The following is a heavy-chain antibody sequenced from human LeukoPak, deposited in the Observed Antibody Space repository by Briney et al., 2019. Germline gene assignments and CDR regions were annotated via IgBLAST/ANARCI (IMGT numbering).Heavy chain of an antibody. Sequence: GGSLRLSCAASGFTFSSYEMNWVRQAPGRGLEWVAHIHSSGNIIYYADSVKGRFTISRDNAKNSLSLQMNSLRVEDTGLYYCVRDYGGSTSDALDIWGQGTTVTVSS. J-gene: IGHJ3*02. D-gene: IGHD3-16*01. CDR2: IHSSGNII. CDR1: GFTFSSYE. CDR3: VRDYGGSTSDALDI. V-gene: IGHV3-48*03.